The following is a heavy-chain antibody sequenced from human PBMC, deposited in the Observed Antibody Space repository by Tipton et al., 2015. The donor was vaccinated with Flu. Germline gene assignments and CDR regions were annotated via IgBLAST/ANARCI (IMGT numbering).Heavy chain of an antibody. J-gene: IGHJ4*02. Sequence: TLSLTCAVYGGSFSGYYWSWIRQPPGKGLEWIGEINHSGSTNYNPSLESRVTISVDTSKNQFSLKLSSVTAADTAVYYCARGPRSITRGYCSGGSCYSSGGKNFDYWGQGTLVTVSS. D-gene: IGHD2-15*01. CDR3: ARGPRSITRGYCSGGSCYSSGGKNFDY. CDR1: GGSFSGYY. CDR2: INHSGST. V-gene: IGHV4-34*01.